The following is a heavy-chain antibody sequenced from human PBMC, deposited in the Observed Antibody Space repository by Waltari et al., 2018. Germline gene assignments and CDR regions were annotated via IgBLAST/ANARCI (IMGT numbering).Heavy chain of an antibody. CDR2: INWNGGST. V-gene: IGHV3-20*04. Sequence: EVQLVESGGGVVRPGGSLRLSCAASGFTFDDYGMSWVRQAPGKGLEWVSGINWNGGSTGYADSVKGRFTISRDNAQNSLYLHMNSLRAEDTALYYCASVGRSRSSSLGGPFDYWGQGTLVTVSS. CDR3: ASVGRSRSSSLGGPFDY. D-gene: IGHD6-6*01. CDR1: GFTFDDYG. J-gene: IGHJ4*02.